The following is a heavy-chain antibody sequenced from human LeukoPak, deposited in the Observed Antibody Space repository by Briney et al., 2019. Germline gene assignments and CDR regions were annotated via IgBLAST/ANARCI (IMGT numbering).Heavy chain of an antibody. CDR2: IKSNTDGGTT. V-gene: IGHV3-15*01. CDR1: GLTFTKAW. J-gene: IGHJ4*02. Sequence: GGSLRLSCAASGLTFTKAWMTWVRQAPGEGLEWVGRIKSNTDGGTTDYAAPVKGRFTISRDDSKNTLYLQMNSLKTEDTAVYYCTTRGGSFSIFDYWGQGTLVTVSS. D-gene: IGHD1-26*01. CDR3: TTRGGSFSIFDY.